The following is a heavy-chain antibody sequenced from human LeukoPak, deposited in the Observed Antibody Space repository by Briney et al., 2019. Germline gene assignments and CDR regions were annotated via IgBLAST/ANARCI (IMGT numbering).Heavy chain of an antibody. V-gene: IGHV3-23*01. D-gene: IGHD2/OR15-2a*01. J-gene: IGHJ4*02. CDR3: AKERPQTTSFDY. Sequence: QTGGSLRLSCAASGFTFSSYHMNWVRQAPGKGLEWVSTISGSGGNTYYADSVKGRFTISRDDSRNTLYLQMNSLRAEDTAIYYCAKERPQTTSFDYWGQGTLVTVSS. CDR1: GFTFSSYH. CDR2: ISGSGGNT.